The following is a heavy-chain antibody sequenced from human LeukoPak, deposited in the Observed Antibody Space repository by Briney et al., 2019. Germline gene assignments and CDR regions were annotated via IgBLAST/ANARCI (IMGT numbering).Heavy chain of an antibody. CDR3: ARGEDYYDSSGYYAY. J-gene: IGHJ4*02. CDR1: GFTFSSYG. D-gene: IGHD3-22*01. Sequence: GGSLRLSCAASGFTFSSYGMHWVRQAPGKGLEWVAFIRYDGSNKYYADSVKGRFTISRDNSKNALYLQMSSLRAEDTAVYYCARGEDYYDSSGYYAYWGQGTLVTVSS. CDR2: IRYDGSNK. V-gene: IGHV3-30*02.